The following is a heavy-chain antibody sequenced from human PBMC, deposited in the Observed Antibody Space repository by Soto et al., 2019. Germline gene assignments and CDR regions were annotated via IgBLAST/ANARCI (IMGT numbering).Heavy chain of an antibody. D-gene: IGHD6-13*01. CDR1: GLTFNDYT. CDR3: AKNMGGIAPYTFDY. V-gene: IGHV3-43*01. CDR2: INWDGGTT. Sequence: EVQLVESGGVVVQPGGSLRLSCAASGLTFNDYTMHWGRQAPGKGLEWVSLINWDGGTTYYADSVKGRLTISRDNTKHSLDLPMTSLTTEDTAFYYCAKNMGGIAPYTFDYWGQGTLVTVSS. J-gene: IGHJ4*02.